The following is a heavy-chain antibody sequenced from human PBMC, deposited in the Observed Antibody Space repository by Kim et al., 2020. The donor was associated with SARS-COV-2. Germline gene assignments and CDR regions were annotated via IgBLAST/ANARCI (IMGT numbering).Heavy chain of an antibody. D-gene: IGHD3-10*01. CDR1: GGSFSGYY. Sequence: SETLSLTCAVYGGSFSGYYWSWIRQPPGKGLEWIGEINHSGRTNYNPSLKSRVTISVDTSKNQFSLKLTSVTAADTAVYYCARRLSNTSGWGSHYCDLWGQGILFTASS. J-gene: IGHJ4*02. CDR3: ARRLSNTSGWGSHYCDL. V-gene: IGHV4-34*01. CDR2: INHSGRT.